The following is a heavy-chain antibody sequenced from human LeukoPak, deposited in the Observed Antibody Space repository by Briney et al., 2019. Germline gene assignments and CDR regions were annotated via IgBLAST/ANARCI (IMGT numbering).Heavy chain of an antibody. CDR1: GYTFTSYG. CDR3: ARGALDIVVVPAAMRGWFDP. CDR2: INPNSGGT. J-gene: IGHJ5*02. Sequence: ASVKVSCKASGYTFTSYGISWVRQAPGQGLEWMGWINPNSGGTNYAQKFQGWVTMTRDTSISTAYMELSRLRSDDTAVYYCARGALDIVVVPAAMRGWFDPWGQGTLVTVSS. V-gene: IGHV1-2*04. D-gene: IGHD2-2*01.